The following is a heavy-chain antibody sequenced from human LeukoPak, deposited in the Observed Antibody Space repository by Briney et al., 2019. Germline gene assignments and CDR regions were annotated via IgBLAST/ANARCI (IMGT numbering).Heavy chain of an antibody. CDR2: IYPGDSDT. Sequence: GESLKISCKGSGYSFTSYWIGWVRQMPGKGLEWMGIIYPGDSDTRYSPSFQGQVTISADKSISTAYLQWSSLKASDTAMYYCASTYCGGDCYGDVFDIWGQGTMVTVSS. V-gene: IGHV5-51*01. CDR3: ASTYCGGDCYGDVFDI. J-gene: IGHJ3*02. D-gene: IGHD2-21*02. CDR1: GYSFTSYW.